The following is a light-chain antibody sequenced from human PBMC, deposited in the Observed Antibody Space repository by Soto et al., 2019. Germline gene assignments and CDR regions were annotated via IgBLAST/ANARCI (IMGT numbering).Light chain of an antibody. CDR1: SSDVGGYNY. CDR2: DVS. V-gene: IGLV2-14*01. J-gene: IGLJ1*01. CDR3: SSYTRSSTLYV. Sequence: QSVLTQLASVSGSPGQSITISCTGTSSDVGGYNYVSWYQQHPGKAPKFMIYDVSNRPSGVSTRFSGSKSGNTASLTISGLQAEDEADYYCSSYTRSSTLYVFGTGTKVTVL.